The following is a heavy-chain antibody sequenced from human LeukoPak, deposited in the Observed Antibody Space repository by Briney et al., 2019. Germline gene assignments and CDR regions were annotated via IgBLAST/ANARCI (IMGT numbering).Heavy chain of an antibody. D-gene: IGHD2-2*01. CDR2: IKQDGSEK. CDR3: ARDDCSSISCYHNWFDP. CDR1: GFTFSSYW. Sequence: PGGSLRLSCAASGFTFSSYWMSWVRQAPGKGLEWVANIKQDGSEKYYVDSVKGRFTTSRDNAKNSLYLQMNSLRAEDTAVYYCARDDCSSISCYHNWFDPWGQGTLVTASS. V-gene: IGHV3-7*01. J-gene: IGHJ5*02.